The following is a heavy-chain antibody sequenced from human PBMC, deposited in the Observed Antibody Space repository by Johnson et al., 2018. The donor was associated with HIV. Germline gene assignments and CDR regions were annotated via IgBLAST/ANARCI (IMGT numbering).Heavy chain of an antibody. J-gene: IGHJ3*02. CDR2: IRYDGSNK. Sequence: QVQLVESGGGVVQPGGSLRLSCAASDFTFSSYGMHWVRQAPGKGLEWVAFIRYDGSNKYYADSVKGRFTISRDNSKNTLYLQMNSLRAEDTAVYYCAREGQEFNDAFDIWGQGTMVTVSS. CDR1: DFTFSSYG. CDR3: AREGQEFNDAFDI. D-gene: IGHD3-10*01. V-gene: IGHV3-30*02.